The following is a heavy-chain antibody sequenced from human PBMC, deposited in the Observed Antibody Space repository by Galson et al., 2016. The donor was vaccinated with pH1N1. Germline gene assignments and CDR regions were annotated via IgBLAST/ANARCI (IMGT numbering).Heavy chain of an antibody. CDR1: GFTFDDYA. J-gene: IGHJ4*02. CDR3: AKTGGYSYGYFDY. V-gene: IGHV3-9*01. CDR2: ISWNSGSI. D-gene: IGHD5-18*01. Sequence: SLRLSCAASGFTFDDYAMYWVRQAPGKGLEWVSGISWNSGSIAYADSVKGRFTISRDNAKNSLYLQMNSLRAEDTALYYCAKTGGYSYGYFDYWGQGTLVTVSS.